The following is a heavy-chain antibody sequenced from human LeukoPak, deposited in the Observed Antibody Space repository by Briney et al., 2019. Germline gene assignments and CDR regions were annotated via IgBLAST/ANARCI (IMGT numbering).Heavy chain of an antibody. CDR2: ISAYNGNT. D-gene: IGHD5-12*01. V-gene: IGHV1-18*01. CDR1: GYTFTSYG. Sequence: ASVKVSCKASGYTFTSYGISWVRQAPGRGLGWMRWISAYNGNTNYAQNLQGRVTMTTDTSTSTAYMELSSLRSEDTAVYYCARAAGRGYSGYDLDYWGQGTLVTVSS. J-gene: IGHJ4*02. CDR3: ARAAGRGYSGYDLDY.